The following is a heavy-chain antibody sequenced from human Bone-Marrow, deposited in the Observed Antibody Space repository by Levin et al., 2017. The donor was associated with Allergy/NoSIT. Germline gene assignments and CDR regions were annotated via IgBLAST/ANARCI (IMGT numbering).Heavy chain of an antibody. D-gene: IGHD2-15*01. CDR1: GGSFSGYY. CDR2: INHSGST. V-gene: IGHV4-34*01. CDR3: ARGQVTYCSGGSCYHYYYYYYMDV. J-gene: IGHJ6*03. Sequence: SETLSLTCAVYGGSFSGYYWSWIRQPPGKGLEWIGEINHSGSTNYNPSLKSRVTISVDTSKNQFSLKLSSVTAADTAVYYCARGQVTYCSGGSCYHYYYYYYMDVWGKGTTVTVSS.